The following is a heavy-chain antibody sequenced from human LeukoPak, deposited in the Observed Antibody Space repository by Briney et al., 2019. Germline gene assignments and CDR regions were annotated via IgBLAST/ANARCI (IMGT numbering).Heavy chain of an antibody. CDR2: IYPGDSDT. J-gene: IGHJ4*02. CDR1: GYSFTTYW. V-gene: IGHV5-51*01. D-gene: IGHD5-12*01. Sequence: GESLKISCKVSGYSFTTYWIGWVRQMPGEGLEWVGIIYPGDSDTKYSPSFQGQVTISADKPISTAYLQWSSLKASDTAMYYCARRGYSGYDYPFWGQGTLVTVSS. CDR3: ARRGYSGYDYPF.